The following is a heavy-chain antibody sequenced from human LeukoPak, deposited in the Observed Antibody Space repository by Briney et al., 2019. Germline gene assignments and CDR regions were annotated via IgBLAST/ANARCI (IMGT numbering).Heavy chain of an antibody. V-gene: IGHV3-48*01. Sequence: GGSLRLSCAASGFTFSSYSMMWVRQAPGKELEWVSYISSSSTTIHYADSVKGRFTISRDNAKNSLYLQMNSLRAEDTAVYYCARDTKRIAGFQYWGQGTLVTVSS. CDR2: ISSSSTTI. CDR1: GFTFSSYS. CDR3: ARDTKRIAGFQY. D-gene: IGHD6-13*01. J-gene: IGHJ4*02.